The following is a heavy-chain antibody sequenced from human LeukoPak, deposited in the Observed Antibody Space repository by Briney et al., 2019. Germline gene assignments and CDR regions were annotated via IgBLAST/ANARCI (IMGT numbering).Heavy chain of an antibody. D-gene: IGHD5-18*01. V-gene: IGHV4-59*01. J-gene: IGHJ2*01. CDR1: GGSISSYY. CDR3: ARVSFDTAMVTVPYWYFDL. CDR2: IYYSGST. Sequence: SETLSLTCTVSGGSISSYYWSWIRQPPGKGLEWIGYIYYSGSTNYNPSLKSRVTISVDTSKNQFSLKLSSVTAADTAVYYCARVSFDTAMVTVPYWYFDLWGRGTLVTVSS.